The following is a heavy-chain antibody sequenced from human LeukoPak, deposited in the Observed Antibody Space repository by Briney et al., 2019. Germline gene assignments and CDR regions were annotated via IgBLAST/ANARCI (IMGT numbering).Heavy chain of an antibody. Sequence: ASVKVSCKASGFTFTSSAVQWVRQARGQRLEWIGWIVVGSGNINYAQKFQERVTITRDMSTSTAYMELSSLRSEDTAVYYCAADAGRDYARSSGDYWGQGTLVTVSP. CDR2: IVVGSGNI. J-gene: IGHJ4*02. CDR3: AADAGRDYARSSGDY. D-gene: IGHD4-17*01. CDR1: GFTFTSSA. V-gene: IGHV1-58*01.